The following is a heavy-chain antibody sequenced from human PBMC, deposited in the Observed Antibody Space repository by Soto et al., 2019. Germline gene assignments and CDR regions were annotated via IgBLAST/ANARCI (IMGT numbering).Heavy chain of an antibody. D-gene: IGHD3-3*01. Sequence: QVQLVGSGGGVVQPGRSLRLSCAASGFTFSSYAMHWVRQAPGKGLEWVAVISYDGSNKYYADSVKGRFTISRDNSKNTLYLQMNSLRAEDTAVYYCARNGITIFGVVTPSSFDYWGQGTLVTVSS. CDR2: ISYDGSNK. CDR1: GFTFSSYA. J-gene: IGHJ4*02. CDR3: ARNGITIFGVVTPSSFDY. V-gene: IGHV3-30-3*01.